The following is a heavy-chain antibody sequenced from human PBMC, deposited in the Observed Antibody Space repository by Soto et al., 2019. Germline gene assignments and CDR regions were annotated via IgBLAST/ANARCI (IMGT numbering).Heavy chain of an antibody. D-gene: IGHD3-10*01. CDR2: ISGSGGST. CDR1: GFTFSSYA. CDR3: AKDAGPLLLWFGELLGAPID. Sequence: GGSLRLSCAASGFTFSSYAMSWVRQAPGKGLEWVSAISGSGGSTYYADSVKGRFTISRDNSKNTLYLQMNSLRAEDTAVYYCAKDAGPLLLWFGELLGAPIDWGQGTLVTVSS. J-gene: IGHJ4*02. V-gene: IGHV3-23*01.